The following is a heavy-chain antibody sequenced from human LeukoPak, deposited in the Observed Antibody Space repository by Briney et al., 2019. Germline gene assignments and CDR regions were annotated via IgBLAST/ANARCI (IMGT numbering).Heavy chain of an antibody. Sequence: GGSLRLSCAASGFTFSSYSMNWVRQAPGKGREWVSSISSSSSYIYYADSVKGRFTISRDNAKNSLYLQMNSLRAEDTAVYYCAREPDSRYFDWLQTFDYWGQGTLVTVSS. J-gene: IGHJ4*02. CDR1: GFTFSSYS. V-gene: IGHV3-21*01. CDR3: AREPDSRYFDWLQTFDY. CDR2: ISSSSSYI. D-gene: IGHD3-9*01.